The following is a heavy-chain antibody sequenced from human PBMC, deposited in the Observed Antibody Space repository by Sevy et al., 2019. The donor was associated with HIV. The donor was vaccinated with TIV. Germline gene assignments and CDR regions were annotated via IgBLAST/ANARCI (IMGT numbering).Heavy chain of an antibody. Sequence: GGSLRLSCAASGFTFSSYWMSWVHQAPGKGLEWVANIKQDGSEKYYVDSVKGRFTISRDNAKNSLYLQMNSLRAEDTAVYYCAREGVVVPAAIIPLVWGQGTLVTVSS. D-gene: IGHD2-2*01. CDR3: AREGVVVPAAIIPLV. CDR2: IKQDGSEK. J-gene: IGHJ4*02. CDR1: GFTFSSYW. V-gene: IGHV3-7*03.